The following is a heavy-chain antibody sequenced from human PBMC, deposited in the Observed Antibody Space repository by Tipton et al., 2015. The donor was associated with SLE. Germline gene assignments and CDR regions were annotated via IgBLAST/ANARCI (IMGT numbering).Heavy chain of an antibody. CDR1: GFSISSGYY. Sequence: GLVKPSETLSLTCDVSGFSISSGYYWSWIRQPPGKGLEWIGYIYYSGSTNYNPSLKSRVTISVDTSKNQFSLKLSSVTAADTAVYYCARDPRLNWDYGTYFDYWGQGTLVTVSS. CDR3: ARDPRLNWDYGTYFDY. CDR2: IYYSGST. J-gene: IGHJ4*02. D-gene: IGHD7-27*01. V-gene: IGHV4-61*01.